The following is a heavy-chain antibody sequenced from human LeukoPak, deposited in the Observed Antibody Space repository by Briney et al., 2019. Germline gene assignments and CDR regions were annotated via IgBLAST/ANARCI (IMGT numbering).Heavy chain of an antibody. CDR1: GFTVSSNY. D-gene: IGHD6-19*01. CDR2: IYSGGST. J-gene: IGHJ3*02. V-gene: IGHV3-53*01. Sequence: GGSLRLSCAASGFTVSSNYMSWVRQAPGKGLEWVSVIYSGGSTYYADSVKGRFTISRDNSKNTPYLQMNSLRAEDTAAYYCAREGVWAVAGTRNAFDIWGQGTMVTVSS. CDR3: AREGVWAVAGTRNAFDI.